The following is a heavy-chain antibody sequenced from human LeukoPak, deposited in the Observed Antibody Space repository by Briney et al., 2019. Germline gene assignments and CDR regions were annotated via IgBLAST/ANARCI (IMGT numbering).Heavy chain of an antibody. J-gene: IGHJ6*03. Sequence: GGSLRLSCAASGFTFSNAWMSWVRQAPGKGLEWVGRIKSKADDATTDYDAQVKGRFTISRDDSKNTLYLQMNSLKTEETAVYYCTTVLDWLHNTEQFYYYYYYMDVWGKGTTVTISS. CDR3: TTVLDWLHNTEQFYYYYYYMDV. CDR1: GFTFSNAW. D-gene: IGHD3-9*01. CDR2: IKSKADDATT. V-gene: IGHV3-15*01.